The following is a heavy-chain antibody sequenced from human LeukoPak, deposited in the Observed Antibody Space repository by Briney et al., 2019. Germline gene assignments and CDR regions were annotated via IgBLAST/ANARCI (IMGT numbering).Heavy chain of an antibody. V-gene: IGHV4-59*11. Sequence: PSETLSLTCTVSSGSISSHYWSWIRQSPGKGLEWIGYIYYGGNTNYNPSLKSRVTISVDTSKNQFSLKLSSVTAADTAVYYCARGQLLWFGELYYGTDVWGQGTTVTVSS. CDR2: IYYGGNT. CDR1: SGSISSHY. D-gene: IGHD3-10*01. CDR3: ARGQLLWFGELYYGTDV. J-gene: IGHJ6*02.